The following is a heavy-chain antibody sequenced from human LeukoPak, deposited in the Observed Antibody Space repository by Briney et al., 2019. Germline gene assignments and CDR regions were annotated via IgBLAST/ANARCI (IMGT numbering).Heavy chain of an antibody. Sequence: GGSLRLSCAASGFTFSTYSMTWVRQAPGKGLEWVSYISTSSSSIYYADSVKGRFTISRDNAKNSLYLQMNSLRDEDTAVYYCARSFDFWGQGTLVTVSS. V-gene: IGHV3-48*02. CDR2: ISTSSSSI. CDR3: ARSFDF. CDR1: GFTFSTYS. J-gene: IGHJ4*02.